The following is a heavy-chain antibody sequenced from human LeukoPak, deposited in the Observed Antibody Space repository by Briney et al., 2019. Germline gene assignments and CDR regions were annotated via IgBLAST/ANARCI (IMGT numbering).Heavy chain of an antibody. CDR3: ARDAVSGYQLLDYYYYGMDV. V-gene: IGHV6-1*01. D-gene: IGHD2-2*01. CDR1: GDSVSSNSAA. J-gene: IGHJ6*02. Sequence: SQTLSLTCAISGDSVSSNSAAWNWLRQSPSRGLEWLGRTYYRSKWYNDYAVSVKSRITINPDTSKNQFSLQLNSVTPEDTAVYYCARDAVSGYQLLDYYYYGMDVWGQGTTVTVSS. CDR2: TYYRSKWYN.